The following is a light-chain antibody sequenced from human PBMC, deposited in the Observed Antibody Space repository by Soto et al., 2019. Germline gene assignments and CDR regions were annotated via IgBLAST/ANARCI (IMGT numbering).Light chain of an antibody. Sequence: QSALTQPASVSGSPGQSITISCTGTSSDVGGYNYVSWYQQHPGKAPKLMIYEVSNRPSGVSNRFSGSKSGNTASLTISGLQAEEEADYYCSSYTSSSTGVVFGGGTQLTVL. CDR1: SSDVGGYNY. V-gene: IGLV2-14*01. CDR3: SSYTSSSTGVV. CDR2: EVS. J-gene: IGLJ2*01.